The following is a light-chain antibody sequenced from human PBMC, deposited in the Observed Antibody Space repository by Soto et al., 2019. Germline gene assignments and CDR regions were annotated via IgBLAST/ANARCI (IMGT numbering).Light chain of an antibody. J-gene: IGKJ1*01. CDR3: QQYNNWPWT. Sequence: EIVMTQSPATLSVSPGERPTLSCRASQRVSSDLAWYQQKPGQAPRLLIYGASIRATGIPARFSGSGSGTEFTLTISSLQSEDFALYYCQQYNNWPWTFGQGTKVEIK. V-gene: IGKV3-15*01. CDR1: QRVSSD. CDR2: GAS.